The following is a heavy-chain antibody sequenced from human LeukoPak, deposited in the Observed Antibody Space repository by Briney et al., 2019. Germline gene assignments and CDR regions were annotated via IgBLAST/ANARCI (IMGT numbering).Heavy chain of an antibody. Sequence: TSETLSLTCTVSGGSISSYYWSWIRQPPGKGLEWIGYIYYSGSTNYNPSLKSRVTISVDTSKNQFSLKLSSVTAADTAVYYCARGPRRGSTSCPSDYWGQGTLVTVSS. CDR1: GGSISSYY. J-gene: IGHJ4*02. CDR2: IYYSGST. D-gene: IGHD2-2*01. V-gene: IGHV4-59*01. CDR3: ARGPRRGSTSCPSDY.